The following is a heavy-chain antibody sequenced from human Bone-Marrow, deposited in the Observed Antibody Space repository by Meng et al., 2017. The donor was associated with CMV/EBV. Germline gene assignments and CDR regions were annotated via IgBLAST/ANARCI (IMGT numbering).Heavy chain of an antibody. Sequence: YGGSFSGYYLSCIRQPPGKGLESIGEINHSGSTNYNPSLKSRVTISVDTSKNQFSLKLSSVTAADTAVYYCARGLRCSSTSCYRFDPWGQGTLVTVSS. V-gene: IGHV4-34*01. CDR2: INHSGST. D-gene: IGHD2-2*01. CDR1: GGSFSGYY. CDR3: ARGLRCSSTSCYRFDP. J-gene: IGHJ5*02.